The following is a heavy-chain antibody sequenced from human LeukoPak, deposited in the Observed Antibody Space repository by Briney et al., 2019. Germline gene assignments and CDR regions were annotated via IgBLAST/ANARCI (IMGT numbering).Heavy chain of an antibody. CDR2: INHSGST. CDR3: ARGGRRSGYYYVTYGY. D-gene: IGHD3-22*01. CDR1: SGSFSGYY. J-gene: IGHJ4*02. Sequence: PSETLSLTYAVDSGSFSGYYWSWIRQPPGKGLEWIGEINHSGSTNYNPSLKSRVTISVDTSKNQFSLKLSSVTAADTAVYYCARGGRRSGYYYVTYGYWGQGTLVTVSS. V-gene: IGHV4-34*01.